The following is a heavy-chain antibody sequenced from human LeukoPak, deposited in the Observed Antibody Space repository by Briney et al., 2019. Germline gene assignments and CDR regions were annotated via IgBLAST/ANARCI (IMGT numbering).Heavy chain of an antibody. D-gene: IGHD3-10*01. J-gene: IGHJ4*02. CDR3: ARDLTVLLWFGELSSGFDY. CDR2: ISYDGSNK. Sequence: PGGSLRLSCAASGFTLSSYAMHWVRQAPGKGLEWVAVISYDGSNKYYADSVKGRFTISRDNSKNTLYLQMNSLRAEDTAVYYCARDLTVLLWFGELSSGFDYWGQGTLVTVSS. CDR1: GFTLSSYA. V-gene: IGHV3-30-3*01.